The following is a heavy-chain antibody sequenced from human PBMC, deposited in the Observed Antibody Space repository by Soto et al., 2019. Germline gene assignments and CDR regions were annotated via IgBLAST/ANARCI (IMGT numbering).Heavy chain of an antibody. V-gene: IGHV4-31*03. J-gene: IGHJ6*02. CDR2: IYYSGST. Sequence: QVQLQESGPGLVKPSQTLSLTCTVSGGSISSGGYYWSWIRQHPGKGLEWIGYIYYSGSTYYKPSLKRRVTISVDKSKNQFSLKLSSVAAADTAVYYCASDCGIAARQKGSYGMDVWGQGTTVTVSS. CDR1: GGSISSGGYY. CDR3: ASDCGIAARQKGSYGMDV. D-gene: IGHD6-6*01.